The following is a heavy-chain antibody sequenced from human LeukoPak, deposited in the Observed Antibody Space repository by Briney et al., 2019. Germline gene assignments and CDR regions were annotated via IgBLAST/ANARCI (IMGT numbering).Heavy chain of an antibody. CDR2: IYYSGSA. V-gene: IGHV4-59*12. J-gene: IGHJ6*03. CDR3: ARGNSYGFSYYYYYYMDV. D-gene: IGHD5-18*01. CDR1: GGSISSYY. Sequence: PSETLSLTCTVSGGSISSYYWSWIRQPPGKGLEWIGYIYYSGSANYNPSLESRVTISVDTSKNQFSLKLSSVTAADTAVYYCARGNSYGFSYYYYYYMDVWGKGTTVTISS.